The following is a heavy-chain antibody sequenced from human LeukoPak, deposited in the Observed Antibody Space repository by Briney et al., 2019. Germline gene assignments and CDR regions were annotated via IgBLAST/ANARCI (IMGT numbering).Heavy chain of an antibody. CDR1: GGSISGYY. CDR3: AREHRDYEGSGYYVDY. CDR2: IYNSGST. D-gene: IGHD3-22*01. Sequence: SETLSLTCTVSGGSISGYYWNWIRQPAGKGLEWIGRIYNSGSTDYNFSLRSRLTMSVDTSKSQFSLKLTSVTAADTAVYYCAREHRDYEGSGYYVDYWGQGTLVTVSS. J-gene: IGHJ4*02. V-gene: IGHV4-4*07.